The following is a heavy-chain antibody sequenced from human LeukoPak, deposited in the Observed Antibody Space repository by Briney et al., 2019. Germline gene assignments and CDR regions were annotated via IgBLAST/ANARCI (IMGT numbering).Heavy chain of an antibody. V-gene: IGHV3-66*01. J-gene: IGHJ3*02. CDR2: IYSDGST. CDR1: AVTFSTYG. Sequence: GGSLRLSCAASAVTFSTYGMTWVRQAPGKGLEWVSVIYSDGSTYYADSVRGRFTMSRDDSKNTVYLQLNRLRGEDTAIYYCARSRYLDWGGAFDMWGQGTMVTVSS. CDR3: ARSRYLDWGGAFDM. D-gene: IGHD3-9*01.